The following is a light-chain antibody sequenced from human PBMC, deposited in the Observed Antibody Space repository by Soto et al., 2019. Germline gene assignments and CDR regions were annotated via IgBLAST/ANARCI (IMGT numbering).Light chain of an antibody. J-gene: IGKJ1*01. CDR2: GAS. Sequence: EIVLTQSPVTLSLSPGERATLSCRASESVNSAYLAWYQHRPAQAPRLLIYGASSRATGVPDRFSGSGSGTEFTLTITRLEPADFALYYCQQYSNYYTFGQGTKVEIK. CDR1: ESVNSAY. CDR3: QQYSNYYT. V-gene: IGKV3-20*01.